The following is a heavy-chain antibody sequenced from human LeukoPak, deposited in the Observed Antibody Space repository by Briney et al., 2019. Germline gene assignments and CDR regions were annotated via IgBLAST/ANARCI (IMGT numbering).Heavy chain of an antibody. CDR2: ISLDGSLQ. D-gene: IGHD5-12*01. CDR1: GFSFSTYG. CDR3: AKCPILRGFDYYFDN. Sequence: PGGSLRLSCAASGFSFSTYGMHWVRQTPGKGLEWLAVISLDGSLQFYADSVKGRFIISRDNSKNTLYLQMNSLRPEDTAVYYCAKCPILRGFDYYFDNWGQGTLVTVYS. V-gene: IGHV3-30*18. J-gene: IGHJ4*02.